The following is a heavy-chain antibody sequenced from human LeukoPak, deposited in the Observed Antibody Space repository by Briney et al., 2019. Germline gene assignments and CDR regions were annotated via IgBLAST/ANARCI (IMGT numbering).Heavy chain of an antibody. CDR1: GGTFSSYA. V-gene: IGHV1-69*13. J-gene: IGHJ3*02. Sequence: SVKVSCKASGGTFSSYAISWVRQAPGQGLEWMGGIIPIFGTANYAQKFQGRVTITADESTSTAYMELSSLRSEDTAVYYCARSYYDSSGYDAFDIWGQGTMVTVSS. CDR3: ARSYYDSSGYDAFDI. CDR2: IIPIFGTA. D-gene: IGHD3-22*01.